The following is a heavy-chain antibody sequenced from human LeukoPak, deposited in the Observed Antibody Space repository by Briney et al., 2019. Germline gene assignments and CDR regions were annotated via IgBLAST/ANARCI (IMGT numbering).Heavy chain of an antibody. Sequence: ASVKVSCKASGYTFTGYYMHWVRQAPGQGLEWMGWINPNSGGTNYAQKFQGRVTMTSDTSISTAYMELSRLRSDDTAVYYCARVVLGIVVVPAAPYGMDVWGQGTTVTVSS. CDR1: GYTFTGYY. CDR3: ARVVLGIVVVPAAPYGMDV. CDR2: INPNSGGT. J-gene: IGHJ6*02. V-gene: IGHV1-2*02. D-gene: IGHD2-2*01.